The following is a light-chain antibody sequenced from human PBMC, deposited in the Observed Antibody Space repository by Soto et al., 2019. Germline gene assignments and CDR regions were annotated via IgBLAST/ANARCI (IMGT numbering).Light chain of an antibody. CDR2: SAS. J-gene: IGKJ1*01. Sequence: DIQMTQSPSSLSASVGDRVTITCRASQSISSYLNWYHQKPGKAPKLLSYSASSLQSGVPSRFSGSGSGTDFTLTISSLQPEDFATYYCQQSYTTPWTFGQGTKVEIK. CDR3: QQSYTTPWT. CDR1: QSISSY. V-gene: IGKV1-39*01.